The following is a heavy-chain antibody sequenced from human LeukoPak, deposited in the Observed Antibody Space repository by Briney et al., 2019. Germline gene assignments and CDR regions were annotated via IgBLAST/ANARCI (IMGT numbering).Heavy chain of an antibody. V-gene: IGHV3-7*01. CDR1: GFTFSHSW. Sequence: GGSLRLSCAASGFTFSHSWMTWVRQAPGKGLEWVASIKQDGSEEYYVDSVKGRFTISRDTAKNSLYLQMNSLRAEDTAVYYCASSYGMDVWGQGTTVTVSS. CDR2: IKQDGSEE. CDR3: ASSYGMDV. J-gene: IGHJ6*02.